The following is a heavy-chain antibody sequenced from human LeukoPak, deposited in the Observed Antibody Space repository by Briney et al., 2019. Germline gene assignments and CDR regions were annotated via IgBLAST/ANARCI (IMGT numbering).Heavy chain of an antibody. CDR2: IYGRGST. D-gene: IGHD3-10*01. J-gene: IGHJ4*02. V-gene: IGHV4-4*09. CDR3: ARYWQRDDYYFDY. Sequence: SETLSLTCTVSGESISTYYWSWIRQPPGKGLEWIGYIYGRGSTNYNPSLESRVTISVDRSKNQFSLNLTSVTAADTAVYYCARYWQRDDYYFDYWGQGTLVTVSS. CDR1: GESISTYY.